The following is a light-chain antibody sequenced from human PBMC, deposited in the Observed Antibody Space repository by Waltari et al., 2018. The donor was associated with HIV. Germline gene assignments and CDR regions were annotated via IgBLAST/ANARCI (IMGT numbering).Light chain of an antibody. J-gene: IGKJ1*01. CDR3: QQYNSYSPWT. V-gene: IGKV1-5*03. Sequence: DIQMTQSPFTLSASVGDRVTITSRASQSISSWLAWYQQKPGKAPKLLIYKASSLESGVPSRFSGSGSGTEFTLTISSLQPDDFATYYCQQYNSYSPWTFGQGTKVEIK. CDR1: QSISSW. CDR2: KAS.